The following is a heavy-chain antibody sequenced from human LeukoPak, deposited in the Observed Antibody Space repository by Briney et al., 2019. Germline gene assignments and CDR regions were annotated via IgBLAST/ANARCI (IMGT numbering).Heavy chain of an antibody. D-gene: IGHD5-18*01. CDR2: LSGSGAST. V-gene: IGHV3-23*01. CDR1: GYTFSSCA. Sequence: GGSLRLSCAASGYTFSSCAMTWVRQAPGKGLEWVSSLSGSGASTFYADSVKGRFTISRDNSKNTLSLQMSSLRAEDTAVYFCAKYLGKYSYGYSGLDYWGQGTLVTVSS. CDR3: AKYLGKYSYGYSGLDY. J-gene: IGHJ4*02.